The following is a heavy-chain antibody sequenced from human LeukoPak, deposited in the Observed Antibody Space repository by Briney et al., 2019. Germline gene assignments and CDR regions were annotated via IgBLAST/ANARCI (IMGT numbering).Heavy chain of an antibody. V-gene: IGHV3-15*01. CDR1: GLTFSNAW. CDR2: IKSKTDGETT. J-gene: IGHJ3*02. CDR3: ITDPGAWAPI. Sequence: PGGSLRLSCVASGLTFSNAWMSWVRQAPGKGLEWVGRIKSKTDGETTDHAAPVKGRFTISRDDSKNTLYLQMNRLNIGDTAVYYCITDPGAWAPIWGQGTMVTVSS. D-gene: IGHD1-26*01.